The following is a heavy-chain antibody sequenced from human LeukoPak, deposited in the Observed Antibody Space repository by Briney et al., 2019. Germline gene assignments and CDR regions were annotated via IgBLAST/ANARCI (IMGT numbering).Heavy chain of an antibody. CDR2: INLNTGAT. Sequence: GASVKVSCKPSGYTFTGYYLHWVRQAPGQGLEWMGWINLNTGATIYAEKFQGRVTMTRHTSIDTAYMEMRSLRSDDTAVYYCARERVGSGWPRPWYFEFWGQGSLITVSS. CDR3: ARERVGSGWPRPWYFEF. J-gene: IGHJ4*02. V-gene: IGHV1-2*02. CDR1: GYTFTGYY. D-gene: IGHD6-19*01.